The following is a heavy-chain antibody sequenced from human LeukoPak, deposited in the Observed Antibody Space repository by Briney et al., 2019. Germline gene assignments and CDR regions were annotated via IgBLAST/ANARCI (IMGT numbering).Heavy chain of an antibody. J-gene: IGHJ3*02. D-gene: IGHD3-16*01. V-gene: IGHV3-30-3*01. Sequence: GRSLRLSCAASGFTFSSYARHWVRQAPGEGLEWVTVISYDGSNKYYADSVKGRFTISRDNSKNTLYLQMNSLRAEDTAVYYCARDFMTDAFDIWGQGTMVTVSS. CDR2: ISYDGSNK. CDR3: ARDFMTDAFDI. CDR1: GFTFSSYA.